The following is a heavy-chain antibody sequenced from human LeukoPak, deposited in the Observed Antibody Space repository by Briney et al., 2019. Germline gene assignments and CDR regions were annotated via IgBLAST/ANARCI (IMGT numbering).Heavy chain of an antibody. Sequence: PGGSLRLSCAASGFTFSSYSMNWVRQAPGKGLEWVSSISSSSSYIYYADSVKGRFTISRDNAKNSLYLQMNSLRAEDTAVHYCAGHYYGSGSYYPIPWGQGTLVTVSS. J-gene: IGHJ5*02. CDR2: ISSSSSYI. D-gene: IGHD3-10*01. CDR1: GFTFSSYS. V-gene: IGHV3-21*01. CDR3: AGHYYGSGSYYPIP.